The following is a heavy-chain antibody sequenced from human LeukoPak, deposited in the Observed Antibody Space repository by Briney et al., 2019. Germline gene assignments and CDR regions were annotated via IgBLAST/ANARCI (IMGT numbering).Heavy chain of an antibody. D-gene: IGHD5-24*01. CDR3: ARLEMGTISLDN. CDR2: IGHSGGT. V-gene: IGHV4-34*01. Sequence: SETLSLTCAVYGSSFHNYYWTWIRQPPGKRLEWLGEIGHSGGTNYSPSLNSRVTISLDTSKNQFSLKLTSVTAADTAVYYCARLEMGTISLDNWGQGTPVTVSS. J-gene: IGHJ4*02. CDR1: GSSFHNYY.